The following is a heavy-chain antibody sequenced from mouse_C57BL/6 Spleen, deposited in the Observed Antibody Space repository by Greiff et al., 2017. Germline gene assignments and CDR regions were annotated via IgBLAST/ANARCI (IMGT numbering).Heavy chain of an antibody. CDR2: IDPSDSET. CDR1: GYTFTSYW. Sequence: QVQLVQPGAELVRPGSSVKLSCKASGYTFTSYWMHWVKQRPIQGLEWIGNIDPSDSETHSNQKFKDKATLTEDKTSSTAYMQRSSLTSEDSAVYYCARGMGRDYWGQGTTLTVSS. J-gene: IGHJ2*01. D-gene: IGHD4-1*01. CDR3: ARGMGRDY. V-gene: IGHV1-52*01.